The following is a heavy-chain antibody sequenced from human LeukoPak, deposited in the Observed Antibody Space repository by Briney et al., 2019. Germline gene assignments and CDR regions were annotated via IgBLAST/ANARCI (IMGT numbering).Heavy chain of an antibody. CDR2: ISKDGSDS. CDR1: GFTFTSHW. CDR3: ARDLHWGASDY. D-gene: IGHD1-26*01. V-gene: IGHV3-74*01. Sequence: GGSLRLSCAASGFTFTSHWMHWVRQVPGKGLVWVSRISKDGSDSFYADSVKGRFTISRDNARNTVELQMNSLRPEDTAVYYCARDLHWGASDYWGQGTLVTVSS. J-gene: IGHJ4*02.